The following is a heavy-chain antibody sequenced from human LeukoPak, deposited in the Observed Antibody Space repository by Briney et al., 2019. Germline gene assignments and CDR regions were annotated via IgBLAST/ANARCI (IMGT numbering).Heavy chain of an antibody. Sequence: SQTPSLTCAVSGGSISSGGYSWSWIRQPPGKGLEWIGYIYHSGSTYYNPSLKSRVTISVDRSKNQFSLKLSSVTAADTAVYYCARVGLQDNYFDYWGQGTLVTVSS. CDR1: GGSISSGGYS. D-gene: IGHD5-24*01. CDR2: IYHSGST. CDR3: ARVGLQDNYFDY. J-gene: IGHJ4*02. V-gene: IGHV4-30-2*01.